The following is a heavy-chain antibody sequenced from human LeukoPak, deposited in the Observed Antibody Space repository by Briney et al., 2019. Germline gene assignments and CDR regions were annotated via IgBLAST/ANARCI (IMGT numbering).Heavy chain of an antibody. CDR1: GFTFSSYL. J-gene: IGHJ4*02. CDR2: ISSSSSTI. Sequence: GGSLRLSCAASGFTFSSYLMSWVRQAPGKGLEWVSYISSSSSTIYYADSVKGRFTISRDNAKNTLYLQMNSLRAEDTAVYYCASHDYGDYVGYWGQGTLVTVSS. CDR3: ASHDYGDYVGY. V-gene: IGHV3-48*01. D-gene: IGHD4-17*01.